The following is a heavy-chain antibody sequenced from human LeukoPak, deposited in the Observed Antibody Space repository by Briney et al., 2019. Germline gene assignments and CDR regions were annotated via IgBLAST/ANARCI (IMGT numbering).Heavy chain of an antibody. Sequence: GGSLRLSCAASGFTFSSYAMHWVRQAPGKGLEWVAVISYDGSNKYYADSVKGRFTISRDNSKNTLYLQMNSLRAEDTAVYYCAREPSEGIAVAGPFDYWGQGTLVTVSS. D-gene: IGHD6-19*01. J-gene: IGHJ4*02. CDR2: ISYDGSNK. V-gene: IGHV3-30-3*01. CDR1: GFTFSSYA. CDR3: AREPSEGIAVAGPFDY.